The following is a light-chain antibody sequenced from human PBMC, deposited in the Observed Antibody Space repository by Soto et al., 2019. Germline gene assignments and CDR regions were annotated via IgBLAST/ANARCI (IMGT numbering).Light chain of an antibody. CDR3: QQRYSWPLT. CDR1: QSVRGY. Sequence: IVLTQSPGTLSLSPGERATLSCRASQSVRGYLAWYQQKPGQAPRLLIYDTSNRATGIPARFSGSGSGTDFTLTISSLEPEDLAVYSCQQRYSWPLTFGQGTKVDIK. V-gene: IGKV3-11*01. J-gene: IGKJ2*01. CDR2: DTS.